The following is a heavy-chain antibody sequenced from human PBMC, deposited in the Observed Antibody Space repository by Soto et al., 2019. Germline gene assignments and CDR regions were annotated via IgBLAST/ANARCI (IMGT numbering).Heavy chain of an antibody. D-gene: IGHD3-10*01. CDR1: GFTFSSYA. CDR3: AKDDYYGSGGN. V-gene: IGHV3-23*01. CDR2: ISGSGGST. Sequence: GGSLRLSCAASGFTFSSYAMSWVRQAPGKGLEWVSAISGSGGSTYYADSVKGRFTISRDSSKNTLYLQMNSLRAEDTAVYYCAKDDYYGSGGNWGQGTLVTVSS. J-gene: IGHJ4*02.